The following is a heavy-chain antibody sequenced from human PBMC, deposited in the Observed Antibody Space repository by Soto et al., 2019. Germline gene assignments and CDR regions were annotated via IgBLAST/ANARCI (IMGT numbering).Heavy chain of an antibody. J-gene: IGHJ4*02. D-gene: IGHD3-10*01. CDR1: GFSLTTREVG. Sequence: SGPTLVNPTQTLTLTCTFSGFSLTTREVGVGWIRQPPGKALEWLALIYWDDDKRYRPSLKSRLTIVKDTSKNLVILIMTNMDPEDTATYYFAHRAYYYGSGSYYTHWGQGILVTVSS. V-gene: IGHV2-5*02. CDR3: AHRAYYYGSGSYYTH. CDR2: IYWDDDK.